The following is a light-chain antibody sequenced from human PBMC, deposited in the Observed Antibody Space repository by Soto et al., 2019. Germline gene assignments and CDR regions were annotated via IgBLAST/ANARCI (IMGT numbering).Light chain of an antibody. CDR1: SGSIASNY. J-gene: IGLJ2*01. CDR3: HSFDSNTVV. Sequence: NFMLTQPHSVSESPGKTVTISCTRTSGSIASNYVQWYQQRPGSAPTAVIYEDDQRPSGVPDRFSGSIDSSSNSASLTISGLKSEDEAAYYCHSFDSNTVVFGGGTKVTVL. V-gene: IGLV6-57*03. CDR2: EDD.